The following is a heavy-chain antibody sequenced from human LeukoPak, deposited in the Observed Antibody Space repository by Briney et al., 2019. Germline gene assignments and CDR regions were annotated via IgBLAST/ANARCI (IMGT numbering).Heavy chain of an antibody. CDR3: GTGGPY. Sequence: AGGSLRLSCAASGLTFNNFEMNWVRQAPGKGLEWVSHISSGGTTIYYADSVKGRFAISRDNVNNLLSLQTSSLRAEDTAVYYCGTGGPYWGQGTLVIVSS. CDR1: GLTFNNFE. D-gene: IGHD2-8*02. J-gene: IGHJ4*02. CDR2: ISSGGTTI. V-gene: IGHV3-48*03.